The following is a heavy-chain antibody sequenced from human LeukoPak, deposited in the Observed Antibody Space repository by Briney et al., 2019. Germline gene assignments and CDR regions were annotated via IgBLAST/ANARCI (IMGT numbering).Heavy chain of an antibody. Sequence: GGSLRLSCAASGFTVSSNYMSWVRQAPGKGLEWVSVIYSGGSTYYADSVKGRFTISRDNSKNTLYLQMNSLRAEDTAVYYCARERSAYSGNYGEYFHHWGQGTLVTVSS. D-gene: IGHD1-26*01. CDR3: ARERSAYSGNYGEYFHH. V-gene: IGHV3-53*01. J-gene: IGHJ1*01. CDR2: IYSGGST. CDR1: GFTVSSNY.